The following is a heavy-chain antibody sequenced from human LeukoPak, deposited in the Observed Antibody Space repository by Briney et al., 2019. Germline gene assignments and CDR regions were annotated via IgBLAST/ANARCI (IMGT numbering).Heavy chain of an antibody. CDR3: ARGRVSSSTWYSTYYYYFYMDV. V-gene: IGHV1-69*06. CDR1: GGTFSSYA. CDR2: IIPIFGTP. Sequence: GASVKVSCKASGGTFSSYAISWVRQAPGQGLEWMGGIIPIFGTPNYAQKFQGRVTITADKATSTAYMELSSLRSEDTAVYFCARGRVSSSTWYSTYYYYFYMDVWGKGTMVTVSS. J-gene: IGHJ6*03. D-gene: IGHD1-1*01.